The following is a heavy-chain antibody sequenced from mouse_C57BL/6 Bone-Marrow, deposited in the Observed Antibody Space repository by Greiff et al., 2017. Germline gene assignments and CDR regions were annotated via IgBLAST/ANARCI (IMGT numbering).Heavy chain of an antibody. V-gene: IGHV1-55*01. CDR2: IYPGSGST. Sequence: QVQLQQPGAELVKPGASVKMSCKASGYTFTSYWITWVKQRPGQGLEWIGDIYPGSGSTNYNEQFKSKATLTVDTSSSTAYMQLSSLTSEDSAVYYCARRGAYYYGSSYFWYFDVWGTGTTVTVSS. CDR3: ARRGAYYYGSSYFWYFDV. CDR1: GYTFTSYW. D-gene: IGHD1-1*01. J-gene: IGHJ1*03.